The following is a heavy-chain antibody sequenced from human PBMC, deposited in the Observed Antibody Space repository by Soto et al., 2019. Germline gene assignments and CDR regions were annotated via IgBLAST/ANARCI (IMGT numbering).Heavy chain of an antibody. D-gene: IGHD2-2*01. J-gene: IGHJ6*02. CDR3: ASGGYCSSTSCGYYYYYGMDV. Sequence: ASVKVSCKASGYTFTSYYMHWARQAPGQGLEWMGIINPSGGSTSYAQKFQGRVTMTRDTSTSTVYMELSSLRSEDTAVYYCASGGYCSSTSCGYYYYYGMDVWGQGTTVTVSS. CDR2: INPSGGST. V-gene: IGHV1-46*03. CDR1: GYTFTSYY.